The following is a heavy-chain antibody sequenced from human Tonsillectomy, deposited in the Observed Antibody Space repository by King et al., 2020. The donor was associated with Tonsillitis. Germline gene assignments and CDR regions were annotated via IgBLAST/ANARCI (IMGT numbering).Heavy chain of an antibody. J-gene: IGHJ5*02. Sequence: EVQLVESGGGLVKPGGSLRLSCAASGFTFSSYSMNWVRQAPGKGLEWVSFISSSSNYIYYADSVKGRFTISRDNAKNSLFLQMNSLRAEDTAVYYCARARIQLWESIDWFDPWGQGTLVTVSS. CDR1: GFTFSSYS. V-gene: IGHV3-21*03. CDR2: ISSSSNYI. D-gene: IGHD5-18*01. CDR3: ARARIQLWESIDWFDP.